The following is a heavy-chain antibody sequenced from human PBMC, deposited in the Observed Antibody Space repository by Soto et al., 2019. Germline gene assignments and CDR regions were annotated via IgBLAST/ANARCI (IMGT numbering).Heavy chain of an antibody. V-gene: IGHV3-48*02. Sequence: PGGSLRLSCAASGFTFSSYSMNWVRQAPGKGLEWVSYISSSSSTIYYADSVKGRFTISRDNAKNSLYLQMNSLRDEDTAVYYCARDSYTPNHYYDSSGYYDEGFDYWGQGTLVTVSS. CDR2: ISSSSSTI. D-gene: IGHD3-22*01. CDR1: GFTFSSYS. J-gene: IGHJ4*02. CDR3: ARDSYTPNHYYDSSGYYDEGFDY.